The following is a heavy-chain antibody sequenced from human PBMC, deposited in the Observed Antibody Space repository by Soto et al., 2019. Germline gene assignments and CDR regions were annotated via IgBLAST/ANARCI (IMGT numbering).Heavy chain of an antibody. J-gene: IGHJ4*02. CDR3: ASEGYSSGWSLDY. D-gene: IGHD6-19*01. CDR2: IIPIRGIA. V-gene: IGHV1-69*02. CDR1: GGTFSSYT. Sequence: QVQLVQSGAEVKKPGSSVKVSCKASGGTFSSYTISWVRQAPGQGLEWMGRIIPIRGIANYAQKFKGRVTITADKTTSTAYMELSSLRSEDTAVYYCASEGYSSGWSLDYSGQGTLVTVSS.